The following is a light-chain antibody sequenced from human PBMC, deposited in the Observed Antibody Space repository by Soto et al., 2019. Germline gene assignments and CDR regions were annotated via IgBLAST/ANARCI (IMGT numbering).Light chain of an antibody. Sequence: QSVLTQPASVSGSHGQSITIFCAGTMRDIGAYNLVSWYQQHPGRAPQLIIYEVRNRPSGSSFRFSGSKSGNTASLTISGLQAEDEADYYCSSFTSRSSLIFGGGTQLTVL. J-gene: IGLJ2*01. CDR2: EVR. CDR1: MRDIGAYNL. CDR3: SSFTSRSSLI. V-gene: IGLV2-14*01.